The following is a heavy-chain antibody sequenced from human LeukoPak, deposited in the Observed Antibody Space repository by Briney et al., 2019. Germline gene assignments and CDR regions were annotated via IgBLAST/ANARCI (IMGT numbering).Heavy chain of an antibody. CDR1: GFSFSTYW. CDR2: INQDASVR. CDR3: AGDPGSSSFDL. Sequence: GGSLRLSCAASGFSFSTYWMSWVRQTPEKGLEFVANINQDASVRNYMDSLKGRCTISRDNAKKSVYLEINRLRADDTAVYYCAGDPGSSSFDLWGQGALVTVSS. J-gene: IGHJ4*02. D-gene: IGHD6-13*01. V-gene: IGHV3-7*01.